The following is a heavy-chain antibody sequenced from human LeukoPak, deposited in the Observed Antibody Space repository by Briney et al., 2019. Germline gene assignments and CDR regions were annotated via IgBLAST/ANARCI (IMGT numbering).Heavy chain of an antibody. Sequence: LPGGSLRLSCVTTGFTFSKYGMHWVRQAPGKGLEWVAVISYDGNNKYYADSVKGRFTISRDNAKNSLYLQMNSLRAEDTAVYYCARDFSLTRLERPFDCWGQGTLVTVSS. V-gene: IGHV3-33*08. CDR3: ARDFSLTRLERPFDC. J-gene: IGHJ4*02. D-gene: IGHD1-1*01. CDR1: GFTFSKYG. CDR2: ISYDGNNK.